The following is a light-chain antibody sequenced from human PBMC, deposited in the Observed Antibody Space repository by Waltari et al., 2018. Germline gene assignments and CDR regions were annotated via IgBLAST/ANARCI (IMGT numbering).Light chain of an antibody. Sequence: EIVITQSPVSLSVSPGARATLSCRASQTVSSNLAWYQQKPGQAPRLLIYDASTRATAIPARFSGSGSGTEFTLTISSLQSEDFAVYYCQQYNIWPYTFGQGTKLELK. CDR1: QTVSSN. J-gene: IGKJ2*01. V-gene: IGKV3-15*01. CDR2: DAS. CDR3: QQYNIWPYT.